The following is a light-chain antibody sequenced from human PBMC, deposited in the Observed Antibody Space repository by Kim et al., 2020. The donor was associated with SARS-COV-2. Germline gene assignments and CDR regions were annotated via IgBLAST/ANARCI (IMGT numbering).Light chain of an antibody. J-gene: IGLJ2*01. Sequence: GQGVTMSCSGRGCNIGSDDVYWYQQRPGTAPKLLIYRNNERPSGVPDRFSGSKSGTVASLAISGRRSEDEADYHCAAWDVSLSGVIFGGGTQLTVL. CDR2: RNN. CDR1: GCNIGSDD. CDR3: AAWDVSLSGVI. V-gene: IGLV1-47*01.